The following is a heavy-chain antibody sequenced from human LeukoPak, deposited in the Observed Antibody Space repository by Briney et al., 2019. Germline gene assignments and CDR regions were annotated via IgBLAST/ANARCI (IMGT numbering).Heavy chain of an antibody. Sequence: SETLSLTCTVSGGSISSYYWSWIRQPPGKGLEWIGYIYTSGSTNYNPSLKSRVTISVDTSKNQFSLKLSSVTAADTAVYYCARTDYYDSSGFDYWGQGTLVTVPS. CDR1: GGSISSYY. D-gene: IGHD3-22*01. CDR2: IYTSGST. CDR3: ARTDYYDSSGFDY. V-gene: IGHV4-4*09. J-gene: IGHJ4*02.